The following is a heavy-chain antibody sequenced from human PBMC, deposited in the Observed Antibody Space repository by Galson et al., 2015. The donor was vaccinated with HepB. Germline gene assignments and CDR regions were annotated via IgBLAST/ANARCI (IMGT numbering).Heavy chain of an antibody. CDR2: ISTSGGNI. V-gene: IGHV3-48*03. J-gene: IGHJ4*02. CDR1: GFTFSSYE. CDR3: ARARSSPFDY. Sequence: SLRLSCAASGFTFSSYEMSWVRQAPGKGLEWVSYISTSGGNIQYADSVKGRFIISRDNAKNSQYLQMNSLRVEDTAVYYCARARSSPFDYWGQGTLVTVSS.